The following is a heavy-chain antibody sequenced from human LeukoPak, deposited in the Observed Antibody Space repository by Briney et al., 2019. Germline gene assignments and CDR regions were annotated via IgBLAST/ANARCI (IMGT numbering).Heavy chain of an antibody. CDR3: AKWEDYDSSGYYYFDY. CDR1: GFTFSSYA. V-gene: IGHV3-23*01. CDR2: ISGSGGST. Sequence: GGSLRLSCAASGFTFSSYAMSWVRQAPGKGLEWVSAISGSGGSTYYADSVKGRFTISRDNSKNTLYLQMNSLRADDTAVYYCAKWEDYDSSGYYYFDYWGQGTLVTVSS. D-gene: IGHD3-22*01. J-gene: IGHJ4*02.